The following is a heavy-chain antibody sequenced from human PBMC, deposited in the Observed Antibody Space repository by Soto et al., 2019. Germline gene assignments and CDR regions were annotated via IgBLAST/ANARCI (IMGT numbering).Heavy chain of an antibody. CDR2: IKSKTDDGTT. Sequence: GGSLRLSCTVSGFTFSNTWMTWVRQAPGKGLEWVGRIKSKTDDGTTDYAAPVKGRFTISRDDSRNTLYLQMNSLKTEDTAVYYCTTDSSSWAYYYYYGMDVWGQGTTVTVSS. CDR3: TTDSSSWAYYYYYGMDV. J-gene: IGHJ6*02. V-gene: IGHV3-15*01. CDR1: GFTFSNTW. D-gene: IGHD2-2*01.